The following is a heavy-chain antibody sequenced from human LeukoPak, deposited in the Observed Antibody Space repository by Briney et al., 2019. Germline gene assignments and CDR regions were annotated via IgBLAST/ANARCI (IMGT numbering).Heavy chain of an antibody. Sequence: GASVKVSCKASGYTFTGYYMHWVRQAPGQGLEWMGWINPNSGGTNYAQKFQGRVTMTRDTSISTAYMELSRLRSDDTAVYYCARERPYYDFWSSSPLQNWFDPWGQGTLVTVSS. CDR1: GYTFTGYY. J-gene: IGHJ5*02. D-gene: IGHD3-3*01. CDR3: ARERPYYDFWSSSPLQNWFDP. V-gene: IGHV1-2*02. CDR2: INPNSGGT.